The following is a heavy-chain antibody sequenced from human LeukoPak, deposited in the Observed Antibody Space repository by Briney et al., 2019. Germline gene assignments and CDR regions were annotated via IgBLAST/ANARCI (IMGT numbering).Heavy chain of an antibody. D-gene: IGHD2-2*01. J-gene: IGHJ4*02. CDR2: IGPSGDRI. Sequence: GGSLRLSCAASGFTFDDYAMHWVRQAPGKGLEWVSGIGPSGDRIYYADSVKGRFTISRDNAKNTLYLQMNSLRAEDTAVYYCAHGSMYQLDYWGQGTLVTVSS. CDR1: GFTFDDYA. V-gene: IGHV3-23*01. CDR3: AHGSMYQLDY.